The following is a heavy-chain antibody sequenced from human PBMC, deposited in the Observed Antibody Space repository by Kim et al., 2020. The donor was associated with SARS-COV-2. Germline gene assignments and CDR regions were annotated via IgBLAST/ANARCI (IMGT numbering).Heavy chain of an antibody. D-gene: IGHD3-10*01. CDR3: ARGHGSGTQLDI. J-gene: IGHJ3*02. V-gene: IGHV1-18*01. Sequence: NDAQRHTGRVTMTTDTATSTAYMELRSLRSDDTAVYYCARGHGSGTQLDIWGQGTMVTVSS.